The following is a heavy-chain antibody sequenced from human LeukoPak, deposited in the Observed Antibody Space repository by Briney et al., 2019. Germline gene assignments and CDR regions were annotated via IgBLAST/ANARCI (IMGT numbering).Heavy chain of an antibody. CDR3: AITARIPEA. J-gene: IGHJ4*02. Sequence: PGGSLRLSCAASGFTFSDYYMSWIRQAPGKGLGSISYISGSGSDTNYADSVRGRFTISRGNAKNSLYLQMNSLTADDTAVYYCAITARIPEAWGQGTLVTVSS. V-gene: IGHV3-11*03. D-gene: IGHD1-14*01. CDR1: GFTFSDYY. CDR2: ISGSGSDT.